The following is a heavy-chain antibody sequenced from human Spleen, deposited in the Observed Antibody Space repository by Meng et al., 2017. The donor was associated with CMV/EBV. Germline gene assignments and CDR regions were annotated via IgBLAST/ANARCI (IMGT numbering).Heavy chain of an antibody. CDR3: ARRVAGGAIYWHFDL. D-gene: IGHD3-16*01. Sequence: SGFTFADYGMGWVRQAPGKGLEWVSGINWNGATTGYGDSVKGRFTISRDNAKNSLYLMMNSVSADDTAFYYCARRVAGGAIYWHFDLWGRGTLVTVSS. CDR1: GFTFADYG. CDR2: INWNGATT. J-gene: IGHJ2*01. V-gene: IGHV3-20*03.